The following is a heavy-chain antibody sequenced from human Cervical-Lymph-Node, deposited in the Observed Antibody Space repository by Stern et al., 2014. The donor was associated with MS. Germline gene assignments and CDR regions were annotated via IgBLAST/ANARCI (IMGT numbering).Heavy chain of an antibody. CDR3: ARKSGWTDY. J-gene: IGHJ4*02. CDR1: GYSFSSYW. D-gene: IGHD6-19*01. Sequence: MQLVQSGAEVRKPGESLKISCKGSGYSFSSYWIGWVRQMPGKGLDGMGIIYPGYSYTRYSPSFQGQVTISADKSINTAYLQWRSLKASDTAMYYCARKSGWTDYWGQGTLVTVSS. CDR2: IYPGYSYT. V-gene: IGHV5-51*03.